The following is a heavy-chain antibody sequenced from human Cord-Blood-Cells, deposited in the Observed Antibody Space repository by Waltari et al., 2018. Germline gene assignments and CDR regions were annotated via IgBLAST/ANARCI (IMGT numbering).Heavy chain of an antibody. J-gene: IGHJ4*02. Sequence: EVQLLESGGGLVQPGGSMRLSCAASGFTFSSYALSWVRQAPGRGREWVACISGSGGSTDNSDNAKLQFTITIDKSKNTLYLHMNRRRVEAAAVDYCSKERDVARYNYDFDYWGQGTLVTVSS. CDR1: GFTFSSYA. V-gene: IGHV3-23*01. D-gene: IGHD1-1*01. CDR2: ISGSGGST. CDR3: SKERDVARYNYDFDY.